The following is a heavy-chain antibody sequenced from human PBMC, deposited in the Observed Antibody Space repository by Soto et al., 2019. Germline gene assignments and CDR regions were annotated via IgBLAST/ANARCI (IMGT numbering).Heavy chain of an antibody. J-gene: IGHJ4*02. CDR1: GFSFSSYG. Sequence: PGGSLRLSCSGSGFSFSSYGMHWVRQAPGKGLEWVAIIWYDGSNKYYADSVRGRFTISRDNSKNTLYLQMNSLRDEDTAVYYCAKPNSGYYVGYFDYWGQGTLVTVSS. CDR3: AKPNSGYYVGYFDY. D-gene: IGHD3-22*01. CDR2: IWYDGSNK. V-gene: IGHV3-33*06.